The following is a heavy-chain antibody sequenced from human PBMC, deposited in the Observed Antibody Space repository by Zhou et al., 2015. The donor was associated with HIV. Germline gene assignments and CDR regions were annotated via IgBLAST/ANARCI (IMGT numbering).Heavy chain of an antibody. J-gene: IGHJ2*01. CDR3: VAMPAPSSSWYRWYFDL. V-gene: IGHV1-58*02. CDR2: IVVGSGDT. Sequence: QMQLVQSGPEVKKPGTSVKVSCKASGFTFTSSAMQWVRQARGQRLEWIGWIVVGSGDTNYAQKFQERVTITRDMSTSTAYMELSSLRSEDTAVYYCVAMPAPSSSWYRWYFDLWGRGTLVTVSS. CDR1: GFTFTSSA. D-gene: IGHD6-13*01.